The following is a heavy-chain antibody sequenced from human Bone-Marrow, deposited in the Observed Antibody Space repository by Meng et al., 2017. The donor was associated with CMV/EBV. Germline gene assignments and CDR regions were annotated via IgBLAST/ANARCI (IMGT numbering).Heavy chain of an antibody. J-gene: IGHJ4*02. Sequence: GESLKISCAASGFTFTNFGMHWARQAPGKGLEWVAFIWYDGSKKYYADSVKGRFTISRDNSKNTLYLQMNSLRAEETAVYYCARAGSGGAYWGQG. V-gene: IGHV3-30*02. CDR3: ARAGSGGAY. D-gene: IGHD3-10*01. CDR1: GFTFTNFG. CDR2: IWYDGSKK.